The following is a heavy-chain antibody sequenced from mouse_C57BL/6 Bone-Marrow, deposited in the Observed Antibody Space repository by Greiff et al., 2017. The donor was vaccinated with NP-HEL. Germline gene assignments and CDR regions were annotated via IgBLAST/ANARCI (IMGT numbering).Heavy chain of an antibody. CDR1: GFTFSDYY. CDR3: ARQEESLQRVAY. V-gene: IGHV5-12*01. D-gene: IGHD1-1*01. J-gene: IGHJ3*01. Sequence: EVQVVESGGGLVQPGGSLKLSCAASGFTFSDYYMYWVRQTPEKRLEWVAYISNGGGSTYYPLTVQGRSTISRDTAKNTLYLQMSRLKSEDTAMYYCARQEESLQRVAYWGQGTLVTVSS. CDR2: ISNGGGST.